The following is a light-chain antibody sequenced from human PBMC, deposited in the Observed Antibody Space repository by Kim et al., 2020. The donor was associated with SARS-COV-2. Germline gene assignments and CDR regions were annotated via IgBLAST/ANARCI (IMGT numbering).Light chain of an antibody. CDR3: HQYYANPPT. J-gene: IGKJ2*01. CDR2: WSS. V-gene: IGKV4-1*01. CDR1: QTVLSISNDKNY. Sequence: DIVMSQSPDSLAVSLGERATISFRSSQTVLSISNDKNYFGWYQQKPRQPPKLLIYWSSTRVSGVPERFNGSGSGTDFTLTISSLQVDVVAVYYCHQYYANPPTFGQGTTLEI.